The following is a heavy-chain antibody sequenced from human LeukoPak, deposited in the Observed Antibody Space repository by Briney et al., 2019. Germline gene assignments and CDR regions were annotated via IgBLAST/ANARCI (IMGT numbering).Heavy chain of an antibody. Sequence: ASVKVSCKASGYTFTSYDINWVRQATGQGLEWMGWMNPNSGNTGYAQKFQGRVTITRNTSISTAYMELSSLRSADTAVYYCARVGGTMVPASSAFDIWGQGTMVTVSS. J-gene: IGHJ3*02. CDR1: GYTFTSYD. D-gene: IGHD1-14*01. V-gene: IGHV1-8*03. CDR2: MNPNSGNT. CDR3: ARVGGTMVPASSAFDI.